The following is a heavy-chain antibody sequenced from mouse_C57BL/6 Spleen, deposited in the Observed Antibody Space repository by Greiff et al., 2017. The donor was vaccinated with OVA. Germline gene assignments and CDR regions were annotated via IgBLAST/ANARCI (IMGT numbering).Heavy chain of an antibody. CDR2: IRLKSDNYAT. CDR1: GFTFSNYW. J-gene: IGHJ2*01. CDR3: TTGTYYFDY. D-gene: IGHD4-1*01. Sequence: EVKVEESGGGLVQPGGSMKLSCVASGFTFSNYWMNWVRQSPEKGLEWVAQIRLKSDNYATHYAESVKGRFTISRDDSKSSVYLQMNNLRAEDTGIYYSTTGTYYFDYWGQGTTLTVSS. V-gene: IGHV6-3*01.